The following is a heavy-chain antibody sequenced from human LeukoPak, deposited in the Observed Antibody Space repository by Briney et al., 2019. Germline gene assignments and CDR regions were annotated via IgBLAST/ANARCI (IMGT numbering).Heavy chain of an antibody. CDR2: ISGAGGTT. Sequence: GGSLRLSCAPSAFTFANYAMHWVRQAPGKGLEWVSLISGAGGTTYYADSVKGRFTISRYNSKTSLYLQMSSLRTEGTALYYCAKEIRTGIPAAVTYYCYGMDVWGEGTTGTISS. V-gene: IGHV3-43*02. CDR1: AFTFANYA. J-gene: IGHJ6*01. CDR3: AKEIRTGIPAAVTYYCYGMDV. D-gene: IGHD6-13*01.